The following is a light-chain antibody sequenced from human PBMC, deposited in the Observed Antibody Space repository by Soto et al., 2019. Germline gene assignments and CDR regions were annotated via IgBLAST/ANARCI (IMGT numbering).Light chain of an antibody. J-gene: IGLJ1*01. Sequence: QSVLTQPRSVSGSPGQSVTISCTGTSSDVGGYNYVSWYQQHPGRAPKLMISDVSKRPSGVPDRFSGSKSGNTASLAISGLQAEDEADYYCSSYAGSPTYVFGTGTKVTVL. V-gene: IGLV2-11*01. CDR2: DVS. CDR1: SSDVGGYNY. CDR3: SSYAGSPTYV.